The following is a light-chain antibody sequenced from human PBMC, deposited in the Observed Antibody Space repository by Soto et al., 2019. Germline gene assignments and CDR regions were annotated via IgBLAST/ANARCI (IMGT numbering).Light chain of an antibody. Sequence: QSVLTQPASVSGSPGQSITISCTGTRSEVGSYNLVSRYQQHPGRAPKLLISEVTKRPSGISARFSGSKSGATASLTISGLQAEDEAVYFCCPFAGRDTPYVFGTGTKVTVL. CDR3: CPFAGRDTPYV. V-gene: IGLV2-23*02. CDR2: EVT. J-gene: IGLJ1*01. CDR1: RSEVGSYNL.